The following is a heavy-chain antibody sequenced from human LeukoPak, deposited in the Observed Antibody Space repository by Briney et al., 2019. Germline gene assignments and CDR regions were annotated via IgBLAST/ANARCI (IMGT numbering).Heavy chain of an antibody. V-gene: IGHV3-48*04. CDR1: GFTFSRYS. CDR2: ISTSSDTI. J-gene: IGHJ4*02. CDR3: AKTGTPWYYFDY. D-gene: IGHD1-1*01. Sequence: GGSLRLSCAASGFTFSRYSMTWVRQAPGKGLEWVSFISTSSDTIYYADSVKGRFTISRDNAKNSLYLQMNSLRAEDTAVYYCAKTGTPWYYFDYWGQGTLVTVSP.